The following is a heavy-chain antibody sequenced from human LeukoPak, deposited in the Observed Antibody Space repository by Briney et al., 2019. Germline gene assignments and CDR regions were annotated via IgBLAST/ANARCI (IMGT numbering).Heavy chain of an antibody. CDR2: ISGSGGST. J-gene: IGHJ6*03. V-gene: IGHV3-23*01. CDR1: GFTFSSYA. CDR3: AKARGSYFIPEGMDV. D-gene: IGHD1-26*01. Sequence: GGSLRLSCAASGFTFSSYAMSWVRQAPGKGLEWGSAISGSGGSTYYADPVKVWFTISQDSAKNTLYLQMNSLRAEDTAVYYCAKARGSYFIPEGMDVWGKGTTVTVSS.